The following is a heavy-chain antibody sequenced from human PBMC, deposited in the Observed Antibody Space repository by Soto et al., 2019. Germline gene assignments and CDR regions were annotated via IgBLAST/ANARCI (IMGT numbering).Heavy chain of an antibody. Sequence: SGPTLVNPTQTLTLTCTISGFSVSSGGVGVGWIRQPPGKALEWLVVIYWNDDKRYRPSLKSRLTITKDSSKNQVVFTMTSMDPMDTGTYYCERRKAKGATFEGFEFWGPGIPVTVSS. D-gene: IGHD3-3*01. CDR3: ERRKAKGATFEGFEF. CDR2: IYWNDDK. V-gene: IGHV2-5*04. CDR1: GFSVSSGGVG. J-gene: IGHJ4*02.